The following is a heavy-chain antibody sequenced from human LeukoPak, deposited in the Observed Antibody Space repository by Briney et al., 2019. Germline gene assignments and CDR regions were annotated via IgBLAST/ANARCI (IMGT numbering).Heavy chain of an antibody. V-gene: IGHV3-23*01. CDR3: AKDGFYCSSTSCYGDY. CDR2: ISGSGGST. J-gene: IGHJ4*02. Sequence: GGSLRLSCAASGFTFSSYAMSWVRQAPGKGLEWVSAISGSGGSTYYADSVKGRFTISRDNSKNTLYLQTNSLRAEDTAVYYCAKDGFYCSSTSCYGDYWGQGTLVTVSS. D-gene: IGHD2-2*01. CDR1: GFTFSSYA.